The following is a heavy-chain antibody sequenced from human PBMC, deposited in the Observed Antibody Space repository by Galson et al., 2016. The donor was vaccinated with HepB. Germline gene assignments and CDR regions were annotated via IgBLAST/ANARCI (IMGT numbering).Heavy chain of an antibody. D-gene: IGHD3-22*01. V-gene: IGHV1-3*01. CDR1: GYTFTSYV. J-gene: IGHJ4*02. CDR2: INAGNGNT. Sequence: SVKVSCKASGYTFTSYVIHWVRQAPGQRLEWMGWINAGNGNTKYSQKFQGRVTITRDTSASTAYMELSSLRSEDTAVYYCAREYWTYYYDSSGYYFDHWGQGTLVTVSS. CDR3: AREYWTYYYDSSGYYFDH.